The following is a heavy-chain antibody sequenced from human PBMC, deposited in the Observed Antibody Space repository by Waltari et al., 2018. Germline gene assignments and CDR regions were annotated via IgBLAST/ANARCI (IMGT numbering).Heavy chain of an antibody. V-gene: IGHV4-4*07. J-gene: IGHJ6*02. CDR1: GGSINSYY. Sequence: QVQLQESGPGLVKPSETPSLTCSVSGGSINSYYWSWIRQPTGKGLEWIGRFYTSGSTNYNPSLKSRVTMSVDTSKKQFSLKLSSVTAADTAIYYCARETYGIDVWGQGTTVTVSS. CDR3: ARETYGIDV. CDR2: FYTSGST.